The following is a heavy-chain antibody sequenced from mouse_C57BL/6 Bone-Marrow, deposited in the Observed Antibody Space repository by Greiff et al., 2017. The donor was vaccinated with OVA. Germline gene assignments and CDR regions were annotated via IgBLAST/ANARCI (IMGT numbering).Heavy chain of an antibody. J-gene: IGHJ1*03. Sequence: EVQLVESGGGLVQPKGSLKLSCAASGFTFNTYAMHWVRQAPGKGLEWVARIRRKSSNYATYYADSVKDRFTISRDDSQSMLYLQMNNLKTEDTAMDYCVKDGSNLYWYFDVWGTGTTVTVSS. CDR2: IRRKSSNYAT. CDR3: VKDGSNLYWYFDV. V-gene: IGHV10-3*01. D-gene: IGHD2-3*01. CDR1: GFTFNTYA.